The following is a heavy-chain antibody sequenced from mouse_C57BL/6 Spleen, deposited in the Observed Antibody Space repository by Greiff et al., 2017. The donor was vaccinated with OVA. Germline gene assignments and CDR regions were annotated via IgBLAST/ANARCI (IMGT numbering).Heavy chain of an antibody. V-gene: IGHV5-16*01. CDR3: ARGGDSDYVDWYFDV. Sequence: EVHLVESEGGLVQPGSSMKLSCTASGFTFSDYYMAWVRQVPEKGLEWVANINYDGSSTYYLDSLKSRFIISRDNAKNILYLQMSSLKSEDKATYYCARGGDSDYVDWYFDVWGTGTTVTVSS. D-gene: IGHD2-5*01. CDR2: INYDGSST. CDR1: GFTFSDYY. J-gene: IGHJ1*03.